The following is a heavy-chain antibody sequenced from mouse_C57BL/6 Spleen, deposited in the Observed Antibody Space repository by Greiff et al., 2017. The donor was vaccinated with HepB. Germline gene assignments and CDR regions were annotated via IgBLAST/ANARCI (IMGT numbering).Heavy chain of an antibody. V-gene: IGHV2-6*03. CDR1: GFSLTSYG. CDR3: ARAYYSNYEAWFAY. CDR2: IWSDGST. Sequence: VKLVESGPGLVAPSQSLSITCTVSGFSLTSYGVHWVRQPPGKGLEWLVVIWSDGSTTYNSALKSRLSISKDNSKSQVFLKMISLQTDDTAMYYCARAYYSNYEAWFAYWGQGTLVTVSA. D-gene: IGHD2-5*01. J-gene: IGHJ3*01.